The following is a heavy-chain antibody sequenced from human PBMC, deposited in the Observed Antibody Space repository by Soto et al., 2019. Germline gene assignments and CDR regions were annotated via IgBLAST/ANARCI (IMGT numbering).Heavy chain of an antibody. CDR3: ARAYSETYYYLX. Sequence: SDTLSLTFTVSGGSISRYYWGWIRQPPGKGLQWISYVYYSGSTNYSPSLKSLVTISIDTSKNPFSLRLGSVTAADTAVYYCARAYSETYYYLXWGRGSLVTASX. D-gene: IGHD1-26*01. CDR1: GGSISRYY. V-gene: IGHV4-59*01. CDR2: VYYSGST. J-gene: IGHJ4*02.